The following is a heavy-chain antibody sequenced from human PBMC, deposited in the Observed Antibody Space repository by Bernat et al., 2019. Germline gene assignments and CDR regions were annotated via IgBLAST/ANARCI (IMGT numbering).Heavy chain of an antibody. CDR1: GFTFSDYY. V-gene: IGHV3-7*03. D-gene: IGHD5-24*01. Sequence: VQLLESGGGLVKPGGSLRLSCAASGFTFSDYYMSWIRQAPGKWLEWVANIKQDGSEKYYVDSVKGRFNISRDNAKNSLYLQMNRLRAEDTAVYYCARVAQRWLQTTYYYYGMDVWGQGTTVTVSS. J-gene: IGHJ6*02. CDR3: ARVAQRWLQTTYYYYGMDV. CDR2: IKQDGSEK.